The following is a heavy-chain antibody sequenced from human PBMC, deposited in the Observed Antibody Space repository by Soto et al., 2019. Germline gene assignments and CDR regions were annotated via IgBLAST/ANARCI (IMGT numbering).Heavy chain of an antibody. Sequence: QITLKESGPTLVKPTQTLTLTCTFSGFSLSTSGVGVGWIRQPPGKALEWLALIYWDDDKRYSPSLKSRLTFTKDTSKNQVVLTMTNMDHVDTATYYCAHSPGYCSGGSCYDWFDPWGQGTLVTVSS. D-gene: IGHD2-15*01. CDR2: IYWDDDK. CDR3: AHSPGYCSGGSCYDWFDP. J-gene: IGHJ5*02. CDR1: GFSLSTSGVG. V-gene: IGHV2-5*02.